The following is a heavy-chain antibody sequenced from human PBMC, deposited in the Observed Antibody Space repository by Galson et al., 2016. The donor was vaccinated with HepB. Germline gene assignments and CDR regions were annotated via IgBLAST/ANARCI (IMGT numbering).Heavy chain of an antibody. CDR2: IYYSGST. J-gene: IGHJ4*02. V-gene: IGHV4-59*01. CDR1: GGSISSYY. CDR3: ARLGGYSYGYSDY. D-gene: IGHD5-18*01. Sequence: EPLSLTCTVSGGSISSYYWSWIRQPPGKGLEWIGYIYYSGSTNYNPSLKSRVTISVDTSKNQFSLKLSSVTAADTAVYYCARLGGYSYGYSDYWGQGTLVTVSS.